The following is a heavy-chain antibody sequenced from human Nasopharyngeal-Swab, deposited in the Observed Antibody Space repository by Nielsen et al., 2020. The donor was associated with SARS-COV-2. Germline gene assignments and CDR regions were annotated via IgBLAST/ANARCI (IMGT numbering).Heavy chain of an antibody. V-gene: IGHV3-30*18. CDR1: GFTFSSYG. Sequence: GESLKIPCAASGFTFSSYGMHWVRQAPGKGLEWVAVISYDGSNKYYADSVKGRFTISRDNSKNTLYLQMNSLRAEDTAVYYCAKEDLDYWGQGTLVTVSS. J-gene: IGHJ4*02. CDR2: ISYDGSNK. CDR3: AKEDLDY.